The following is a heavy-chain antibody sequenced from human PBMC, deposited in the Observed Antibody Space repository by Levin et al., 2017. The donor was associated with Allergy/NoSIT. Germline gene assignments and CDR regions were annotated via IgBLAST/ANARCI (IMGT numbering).Heavy chain of an antibody. V-gene: IGHV2-70*04. D-gene: IGHD5-12*01. CDR1: GFSLSTSGMR. CDR2: IDWDDDK. CDR3: ARNSGYEFEFDY. Sequence: QTLSLTCTFSGFSLSTSGMRVSWIRQPPGKALEWLARIDWDDDKFYSTSLKTRLTISKDTSKNQVVLTMTNMDPVDTATYYCARNSGYEFEFDYWGQGTLVTVSS. J-gene: IGHJ4*02.